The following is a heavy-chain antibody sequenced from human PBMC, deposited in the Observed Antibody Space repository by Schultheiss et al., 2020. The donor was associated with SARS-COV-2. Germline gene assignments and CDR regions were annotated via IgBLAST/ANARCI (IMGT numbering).Heavy chain of an antibody. J-gene: IGHJ6*02. CDR2: ISGSGGST. CDR1: GFTVSSNY. Sequence: GGSLRLSCAASGFTVSSNYMSWVRQAPGKGLEWVSAISGSGGSTYYADSVKGRFTISRDNSKNTLYLQMNSLRAEDTAVYYCARAPYDSSGYYYGDYYYGMDVWGQGTTVTVSS. V-gene: IGHV3-23*01. D-gene: IGHD3-22*01. CDR3: ARAPYDSSGYYYGDYYYGMDV.